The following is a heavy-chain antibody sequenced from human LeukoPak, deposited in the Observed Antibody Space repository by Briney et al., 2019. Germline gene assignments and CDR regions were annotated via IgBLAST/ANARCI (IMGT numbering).Heavy chain of an antibody. CDR3: ARQVDTTMALPDY. J-gene: IGHJ4*02. CDR1: GYSFTSYG. CDR2: ISAYNGNT. V-gene: IGHV1-18*01. D-gene: IGHD5-18*01. Sequence: ASLKVSSKASGYSFTSYGTSWVRPAPGLGVGRMGWISAYNGNTNDAQKLQGRVTMTTDTSTSTAYMELRSLRSDDTAVYYCARQVDTTMALPDYWGQGTLVTVSS.